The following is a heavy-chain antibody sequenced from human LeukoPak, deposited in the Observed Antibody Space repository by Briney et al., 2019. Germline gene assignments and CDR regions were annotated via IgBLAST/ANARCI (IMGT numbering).Heavy chain of an antibody. D-gene: IGHD1-26*01. CDR1: GFTFSSYA. J-gene: IGHJ4*02. V-gene: IGHV3-23*01. CDR3: AKDPAGGSYPSYFDY. Sequence: PGGSLRLSCAASGFTFSSYAMSWVRQAPGKGLEWVSAISGSGGSTYYADSVKGRFTISRDNSKNTLYLQMNSLRAEDTAVYYCAKDPAGGSYPSYFDYWGQGTLVTVSS. CDR2: ISGSGGST.